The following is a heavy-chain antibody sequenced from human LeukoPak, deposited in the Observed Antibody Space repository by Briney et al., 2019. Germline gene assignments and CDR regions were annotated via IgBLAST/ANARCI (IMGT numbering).Heavy chain of an antibody. V-gene: IGHV4-59*01. CDR1: GGSISTYY. J-gene: IGHJ3*01. CDR3: AKRTLGRDHAFDV. D-gene: IGHD1-26*01. Sequence: SETLTLTCTVSGGSISTYYWNWIRQPPGKGLEWIGYVYYTGSTNSNPSLRSRLTISLDKSKNQFSLKLDSVTAADTAVYYCAKRTLGRDHAFDVWGQGTMVTVSS. CDR2: VYYTGST.